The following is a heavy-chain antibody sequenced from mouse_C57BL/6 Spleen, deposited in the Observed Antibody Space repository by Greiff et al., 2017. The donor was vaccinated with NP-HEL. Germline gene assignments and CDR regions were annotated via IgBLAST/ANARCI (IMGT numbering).Heavy chain of an antibody. Sequence: VQLQQSGPELVKPGASVKISCKASGYSFTSYYIPWVKQRPGQGLEWIGWIYPGSGNTKYNEKFKGKATLTADTSSSTAYMQLSSLTSEDSAVYYCASLYDGYPYYFDYWGQGTTLTVSS. CDR3: ASLYDGYPYYFDY. D-gene: IGHD2-3*01. V-gene: IGHV1-66*01. CDR1: GYSFTSYY. J-gene: IGHJ2*01. CDR2: IYPGSGNT.